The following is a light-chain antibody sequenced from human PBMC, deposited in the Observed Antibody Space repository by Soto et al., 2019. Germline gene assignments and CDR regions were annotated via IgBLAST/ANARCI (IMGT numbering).Light chain of an antibody. CDR2: AAT. J-gene: IGKJ4*01. Sequence: EIVLTQSPGTLSLSPGERSTLSCSSSQSVDSNYLAWYQQKPGQAPRLLIYAATSRATGIPDRFSGSGSGTDFTLTISRLEPEDFAVYYCQQYGSSSTFGGGTKVDI. CDR1: QSVDSNY. V-gene: IGKV3-20*01. CDR3: QQYGSSST.